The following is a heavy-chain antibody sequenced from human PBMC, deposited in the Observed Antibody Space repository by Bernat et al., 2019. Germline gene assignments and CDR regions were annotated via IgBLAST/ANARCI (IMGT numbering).Heavy chain of an antibody. V-gene: IGHV3-30*19. Sequence: QVQLVESGGGVVQPGRSLRLSCAASGFTFSSYGMHWVRQAPGKGLEWVAVIWYDGSNKYYADSVKGRFTISRDNSKNTLYLQMNSLRAEDTAVYYCARGVVVVYAQLDYWGQGTLVTVSS. CDR2: IWYDGSNK. CDR3: ARGVVVVYAQLDY. CDR1: GFTFSSYG. J-gene: IGHJ4*02. D-gene: IGHD2-8*02.